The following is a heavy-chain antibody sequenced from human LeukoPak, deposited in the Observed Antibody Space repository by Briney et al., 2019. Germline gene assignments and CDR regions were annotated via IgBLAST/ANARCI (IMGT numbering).Heavy chain of an antibody. CDR1: GYTFTGYH. CDR2: INRDSGGT. CDR3: ALCSGGSCYSFDY. Sequence: ASVNVSCKASGYTFTGYHIHWVPQAPGQGLHWMGWINRDSGGTNYAQKVQGRVTMTRDTSISTAYMELSRLSSDDTAVYYCALCSGGSCYSFDYWGQGTLVTVSS. V-gene: IGHV1-2*02. D-gene: IGHD2-15*01. J-gene: IGHJ4*02.